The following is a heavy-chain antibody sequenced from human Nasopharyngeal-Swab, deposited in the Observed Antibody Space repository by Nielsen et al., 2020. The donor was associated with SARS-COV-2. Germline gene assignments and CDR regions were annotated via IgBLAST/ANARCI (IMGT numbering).Heavy chain of an antibody. Sequence: WIRQPPGKGLGWVGRIKSKTDGGTTDYTAPVKGRFTISRDDSKNTLYLQMNSLKTEDTAVYYCTTDQGSGWYWYFDLWGRGTPVTVSS. V-gene: IGHV3-15*01. CDR2: IKSKTDGGTT. J-gene: IGHJ2*01. CDR3: TTDQGSGWYWYFDL. D-gene: IGHD6-19*01.